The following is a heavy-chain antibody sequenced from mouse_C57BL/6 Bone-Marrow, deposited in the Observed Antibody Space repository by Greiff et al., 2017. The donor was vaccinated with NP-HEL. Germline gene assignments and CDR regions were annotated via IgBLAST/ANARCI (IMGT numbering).Heavy chain of an antibody. CDR1: GFTFSDYG. Sequence: DVQLVESGGGLVQPGGSLKLSCAASGFTFSDYGMAWVRQAPRKGPEWVAFISNLAYRIYYAYTVTGRFTISRENAKNTLYLEMSSLRSEDTAMYYCARRYYYAMDYWGQGTSVTVSS. J-gene: IGHJ4*01. V-gene: IGHV5-15*04. CDR2: ISNLAYRI. CDR3: ARRYYYAMDY.